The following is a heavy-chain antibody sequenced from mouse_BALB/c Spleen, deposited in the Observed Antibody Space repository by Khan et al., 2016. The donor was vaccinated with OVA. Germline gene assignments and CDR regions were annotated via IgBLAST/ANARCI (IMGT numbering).Heavy chain of an antibody. CDR2: TNPTNGRT. CDR1: GYTFTSYW. J-gene: IGHJ2*01. CDR3: ARIKKIVATYFAY. D-gene: IGHD1-1*01. Sequence: QVQLQQPGAELVKAGASVKMSCKASGYTFTSYWTHWVKQRLGQGLEWFAETNPTNGRTYYNEKFKSKATLTVDKSSSQAYMLLSGPTFEDSAVYYCARIKKIVATYFAYWCQGTNLTVSS. V-gene: IGHV1S81*02.